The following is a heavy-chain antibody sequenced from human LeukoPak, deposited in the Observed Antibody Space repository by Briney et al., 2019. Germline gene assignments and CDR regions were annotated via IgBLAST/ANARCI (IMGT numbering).Heavy chain of an antibody. D-gene: IGHD6-6*01. Sequence: GGSLRLSCAASGFTFTTYAMSWVRQAPGKGLEWVSVISGSGDSTYYADSVKGRFTISRDNAKNSLYLQMNSLRAEDTAVYYCASFSIAARLRETDYWGQGTLVTVSS. CDR3: ASFSIAARLRETDY. CDR1: GFTFTTYA. V-gene: IGHV3-23*01. J-gene: IGHJ4*02. CDR2: ISGSGDST.